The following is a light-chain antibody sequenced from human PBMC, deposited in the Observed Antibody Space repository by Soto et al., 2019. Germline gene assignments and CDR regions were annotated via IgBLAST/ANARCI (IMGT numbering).Light chain of an antibody. CDR2: KAS. J-gene: IGKJ1*01. V-gene: IGKV1-5*03. CDR1: QSITGW. Sequence: DIQMTQSPPTLSASVGDRVTISCRPSQSITGWLAWFQQKPGKAPKLLISKASKLESGVPSRFSGSGSGTDFTLTISGLQPDDFATYYCQQYNPYSPWTFGPGTKVDI. CDR3: QQYNPYSPWT.